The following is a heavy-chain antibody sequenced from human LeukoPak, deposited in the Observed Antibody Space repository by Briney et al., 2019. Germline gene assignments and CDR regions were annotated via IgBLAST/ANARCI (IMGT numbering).Heavy chain of an antibody. CDR2: INHSGST. Sequence: PSETLSLTCTVSGGSISSYYWSWIRQPPGKGLEWIGEINHSGSTNYNPSLKSRVTISVDTSKNQFSLKLSSVTAADTAVYYCARQSMVRGAERWGQGTLVTVSS. CDR3: ARQSMVRGAER. V-gene: IGHV4-34*01. CDR1: GGSISSYY. J-gene: IGHJ4*02. D-gene: IGHD3-10*01.